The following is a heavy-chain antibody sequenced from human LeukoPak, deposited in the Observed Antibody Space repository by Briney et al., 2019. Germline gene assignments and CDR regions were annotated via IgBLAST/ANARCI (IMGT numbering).Heavy chain of an antibody. CDR2: INHSGST. D-gene: IGHD3-3*01. J-gene: IGHJ5*02. CDR3: ARGDRYDFWSGNWFDP. V-gene: IGHV4-34*01. Sequence: SETLSLTCAVYGGSFSGYYWSWIRQPPGKGLEWIGEINHSGSTNYNPSLKSRVTISVDTSKNQFSLKLSSVTAADTAVYYCARGDRYDFWSGNWFDPWGQGTLVTVSS. CDR1: GGSFSGYY.